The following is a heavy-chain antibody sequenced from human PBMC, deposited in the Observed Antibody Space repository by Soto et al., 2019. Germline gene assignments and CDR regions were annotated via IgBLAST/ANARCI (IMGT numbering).Heavy chain of an antibody. CDR2: IYYSGST. Sequence: QVQLQESGPGLVKPSETLSLTCTVSGGSVSSGSYYWSWIRQPPGKGLEWIGYIYYSGSTNYNPSLKSRVTISVDTSKNQFSLKLSSVTAADTAVYYCARGDGSGYYYVFDYWGQGTLVTVSS. V-gene: IGHV4-61*01. CDR1: GGSVSSGSYY. D-gene: IGHD3-22*01. CDR3: ARGDGSGYYYVFDY. J-gene: IGHJ4*02.